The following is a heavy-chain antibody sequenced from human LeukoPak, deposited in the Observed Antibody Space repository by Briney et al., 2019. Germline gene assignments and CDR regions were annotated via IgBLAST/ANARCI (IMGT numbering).Heavy chain of an antibody. CDR1: GGSFSGYY. CDR2: INHSGST. D-gene: IGHD2-2*01. J-gene: IGHJ4*02. V-gene: IGHV4-34*01. CDR3: ASHRARYCSSTSCPRPFDY. Sequence: SETLSLTCAVYGGSFSGYYWSWIRQPPGKGLEWIGEINHSGSTNYNPSLKSRVTISVDTSKNQFSLKLSSVTAADTAMYYCASHRARYCSSTSCPRPFDYWGQGTLVTVSS.